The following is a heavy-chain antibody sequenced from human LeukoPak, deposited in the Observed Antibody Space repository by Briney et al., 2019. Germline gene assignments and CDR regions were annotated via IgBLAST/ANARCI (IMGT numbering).Heavy chain of an antibody. CDR2: IYYSGST. CDR3: ARRGYCSSTSCYEYWFDP. CDR1: GGSISSSSYY. Sequence: SETLSLTCTVSGGSISSSSYYWGWIRQPPGKALEWMGIIYYSGSTYYNPSLKSRLTISVDTSKNQFSLKLSSVTATDTAVYYCARRGYCSSTSCYEYWFDPWGQGTLVTVSS. V-gene: IGHV4-39*01. D-gene: IGHD2-2*01. J-gene: IGHJ5*02.